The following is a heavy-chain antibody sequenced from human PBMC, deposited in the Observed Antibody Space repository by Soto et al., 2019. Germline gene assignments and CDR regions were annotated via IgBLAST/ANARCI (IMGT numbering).Heavy chain of an antibody. J-gene: IGHJ5*02. V-gene: IGHV1-58*01. Sequence: SVKVSCKASGFTFTSSAVQWLRQARGQRLEWIGWIVVGSGNTNYAQKFQERVTITRDMSTSTAYMELSSLRSEDTAVYYCAAERIAAYNNWFDPWGRGTLVTVSS. CDR2: IVVGSGNT. CDR3: AAERIAAYNNWFDP. D-gene: IGHD6-6*01. CDR1: GFTFTSSA.